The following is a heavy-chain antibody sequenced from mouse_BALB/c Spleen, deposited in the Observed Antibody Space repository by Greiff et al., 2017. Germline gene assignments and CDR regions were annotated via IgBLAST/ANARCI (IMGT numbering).Heavy chain of an antibody. J-gene: IGHJ4*01. CDR2: ISSGSSTI. Sequence: EVKLQESGGGLVQPGGSRKLSCAASGFTFSSFGMHWVRQAPEKGLEWVAYISSGSSTIYYADTVKGRFTISRDNPKNTLFLQMTSLRSEDTAMYYCARTTATGAMDDWGQGTSVTVSS. CDR3: ARTTATGAMDD. CDR1: GFTFSSFG. V-gene: IGHV5-17*02. D-gene: IGHD1-2*01.